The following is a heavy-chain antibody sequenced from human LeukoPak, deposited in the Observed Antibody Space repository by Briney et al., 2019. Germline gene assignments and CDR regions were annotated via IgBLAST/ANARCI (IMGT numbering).Heavy chain of an antibody. CDR2: IIHSGST. CDR3: ARAPCGGDCYSDY. V-gene: IGHV4-34*12. D-gene: IGHD2-21*02. Sequence: PSETLSLTCAVYGGSFSGYYWSWIRQPPGKGLEWIGEIIHSGSTYYNPSLKSRVTISADTSKNQFSLKLSSVTAADTAVYYCARAPCGGDCYSDYWGQGTLVTVSS. J-gene: IGHJ4*02. CDR1: GGSFSGYY.